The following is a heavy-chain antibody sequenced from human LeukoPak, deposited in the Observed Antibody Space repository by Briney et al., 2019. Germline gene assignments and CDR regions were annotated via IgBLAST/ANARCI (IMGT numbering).Heavy chain of an antibody. D-gene: IGHD5-12*01. Sequence: GGSLRLSCAASGFTFSSYGMHWVRQAPGKGLEWVAVISYDGSNKYYADSVKGRFTISRDNSKNTLYLQMNSLRAEDTAVYYCAKPPNNGYDSDAFDIWGQGTMVTVSS. J-gene: IGHJ3*02. CDR3: AKPPNNGYDSDAFDI. CDR1: GFTFSSYG. V-gene: IGHV3-30*18. CDR2: ISYDGSNK.